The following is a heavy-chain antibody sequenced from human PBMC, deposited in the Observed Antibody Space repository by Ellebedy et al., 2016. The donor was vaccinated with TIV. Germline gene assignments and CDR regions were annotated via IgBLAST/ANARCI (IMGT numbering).Heavy chain of an antibody. Sequence: GESLKISCLTSGFTFSSYAMTWVRQAPGRGLECVSTLSGSGTSTYYADSVKGRFTISRDNSRNTLYLEMNSLRAEDTAVYYCAKDPTFTVGAADYWGQGTLVTVSS. J-gene: IGHJ4*02. CDR1: GFTFSSYA. V-gene: IGHV3-23*01. CDR2: LSGSGTST. D-gene: IGHD1-26*01. CDR3: AKDPTFTVGAADY.